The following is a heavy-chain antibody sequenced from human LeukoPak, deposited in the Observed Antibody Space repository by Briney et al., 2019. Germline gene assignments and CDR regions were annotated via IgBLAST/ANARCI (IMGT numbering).Heavy chain of an antibody. CDR2: ITDAVGST. V-gene: IGHV3-23*01. D-gene: IGHD5-12*01. CDR3: AKEIFSGLLYIDY. Sequence: GGSLRLSCAASGFTFSSSSISWVRQAPGKGLEWVSTITDAVGSTHYADSVKGRFTISSDNSKNTVYLQMNSLRPEDMAVYYCAKEIFSGLLYIDYWGQGTLVTVSS. CDR1: GFTFSSSS. J-gene: IGHJ4*02.